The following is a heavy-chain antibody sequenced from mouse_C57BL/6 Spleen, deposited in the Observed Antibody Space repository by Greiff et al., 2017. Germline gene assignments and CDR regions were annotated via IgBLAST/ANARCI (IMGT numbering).Heavy chain of an antibody. CDR3: ARRSPNWEWFAY. D-gene: IGHD4-1*01. Sequence: QVQLQQPGAELVKPGASVKLSCKASGYTFTSYWMQWVKQRPGQGLEWIGEIDPSDIYTNYNQKFKGKATLTVDTSSSTAYMQLSSLTSEDSAVYYCARRSPNWEWFAYWGQGTLVTVSA. J-gene: IGHJ3*01. CDR2: IDPSDIYT. V-gene: IGHV1-50*01. CDR1: GYTFTSYW.